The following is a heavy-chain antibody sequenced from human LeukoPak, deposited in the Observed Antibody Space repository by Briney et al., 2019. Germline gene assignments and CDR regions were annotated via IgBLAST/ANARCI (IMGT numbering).Heavy chain of an antibody. D-gene: IGHD3-10*01. V-gene: IGHV4-34*01. CDR2: INHSGST. CDR3: ASSGSYTPRGAVYYFDY. Sequence: SETLSLTCAVYGGSFSGYYWSWIRQPPGKGLEWIGEINHSGSTNYNPSLKSRVTISVDTSKNQFSLKLSSVTAADTAVYYCASSGSYTPRGAVYYFDYWGQGTLVTVSS. CDR1: GGSFSGYY. J-gene: IGHJ4*02.